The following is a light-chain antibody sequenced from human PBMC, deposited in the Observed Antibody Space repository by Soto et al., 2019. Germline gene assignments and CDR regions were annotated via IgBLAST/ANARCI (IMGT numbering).Light chain of an antibody. V-gene: IGKV3-20*01. CDR3: QQYGS. CDR2: QTS. CDR1: QYINTR. Sequence: EIVLTQSPATLSSFPGDRVTLSCRASQYINTRLAWYQHRPGQAPRLLIYQTSIRAAGIPARFSGSGSGTDFTLTISRLEPEDVAVYYCQQYGSFGQGTKVDIK. J-gene: IGKJ1*01.